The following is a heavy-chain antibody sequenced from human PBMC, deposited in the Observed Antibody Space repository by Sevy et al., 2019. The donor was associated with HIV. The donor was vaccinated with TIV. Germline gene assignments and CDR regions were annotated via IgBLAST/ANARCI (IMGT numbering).Heavy chain of an antibody. D-gene: IGHD3-22*01. Sequence: ASVKVSCKASGYTFTGYYMHWVRQAPGQGLEWMGWINPNRGGTNYAQKFQGRVTMTRDTSISTAYMVLSRLRSDDTAVYYCARGFYYYDSSGYYWPWGQGTLVTVSS. CDR3: ARGFYYYDSSGYYWP. CDR1: GYTFTGYY. V-gene: IGHV1-2*02. J-gene: IGHJ5*02. CDR2: INPNRGGT.